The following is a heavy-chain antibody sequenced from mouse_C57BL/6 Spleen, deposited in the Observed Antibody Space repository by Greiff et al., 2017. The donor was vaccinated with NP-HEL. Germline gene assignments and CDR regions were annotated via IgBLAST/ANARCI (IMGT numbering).Heavy chain of an antibody. D-gene: IGHD2-3*01. CDR2: IRNKANGYTT. CDR1: GFTFTDYY. Sequence: EVKLVESGGGLVQPGGSLSLSCAASGFTFTDYYMSWVRQPPGKALEWLGFIRNKANGYTTEYSASVKGRFTISRDNSQSILYRQMNALRAEDSASYYCARFPNDGYYYYAMDSWGQGTSVTVSS. J-gene: IGHJ4*01. CDR3: ARFPNDGYYYYAMDS. V-gene: IGHV7-3*01.